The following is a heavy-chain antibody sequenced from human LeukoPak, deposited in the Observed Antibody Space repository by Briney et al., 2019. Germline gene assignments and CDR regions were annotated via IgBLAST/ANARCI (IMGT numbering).Heavy chain of an antibody. CDR2: ISSSSSYI. D-gene: IGHD6-13*01. CDR3: AGGYSSSWYRFDP. Sequence: PGGSLRLSCAASGFTFDDYGMSWVRQAPGKGLEWVSSISSSSSYIYYADSVKGRFTISRDNAKNSLYLQMNSLRAEDTAVYYCAGGYSSSWYRFDPWGQGTLVTVSS. CDR1: GFTFDDYG. J-gene: IGHJ5*02. V-gene: IGHV3-21*01.